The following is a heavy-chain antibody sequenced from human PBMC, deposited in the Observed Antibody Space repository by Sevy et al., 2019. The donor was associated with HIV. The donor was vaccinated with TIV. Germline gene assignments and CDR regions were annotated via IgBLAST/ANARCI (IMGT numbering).Heavy chain of an antibody. CDR1: GYSFTGYY. Sequence: ASVKVSCKASGYSFTGYYMHWVRQAPGQGLEWMGWINPNSGGTNYAQKFQGRVTMTRDTSISTAYMELSRMRSDDTAVYYCARVTERKLYYFDYWGQGNLVTVSS. D-gene: IGHD1-1*01. J-gene: IGHJ4*02. CDR3: ARVTERKLYYFDY. CDR2: INPNSGGT. V-gene: IGHV1-2*02.